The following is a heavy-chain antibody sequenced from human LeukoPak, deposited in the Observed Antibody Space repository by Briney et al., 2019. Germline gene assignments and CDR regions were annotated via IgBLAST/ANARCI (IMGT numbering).Heavy chain of an antibody. CDR3: AKLSMWDGSGNYDY. V-gene: IGHV3-23*01. Sequence: GGSLRLSCTASGFTFVNYAMSWVRQAPGKGLEWVSAISGGGGTTYYADSVKGRFTISRDSSKNTLYLQMNSLRAEDTAVYYCAKLSMWDGSGNYDYWGQGTLVTVSS. D-gene: IGHD3-10*01. CDR1: GFTFVNYA. CDR2: ISGGGGTT. J-gene: IGHJ4*02.